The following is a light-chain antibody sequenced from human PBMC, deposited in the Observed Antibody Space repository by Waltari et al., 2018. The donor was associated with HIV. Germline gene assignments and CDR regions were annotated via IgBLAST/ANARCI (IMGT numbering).Light chain of an antibody. CDR1: TSDVGTYAF. CDR3: CSYAGSSPLWV. CDR2: EVS. Sequence: QSALTQPASVSGPPGQSIPISSPGTTSDVGTYAFFSCYQQHPGKAPKLIIFEVSERPSGVSDRFSGSKSGNTASLTISGLQADDEADYYCCSYAGSSPLWVFGGGTKLTVL. V-gene: IGLV2-23*02. J-gene: IGLJ3*02.